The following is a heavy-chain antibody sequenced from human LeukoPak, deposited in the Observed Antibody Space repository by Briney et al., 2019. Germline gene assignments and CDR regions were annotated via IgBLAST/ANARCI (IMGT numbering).Heavy chain of an antibody. V-gene: IGHV3-23*01. D-gene: IGHD3-22*01. CDR3: ARDTREYYYDSSGYYLPFDY. CDR1: GFTFSSYA. J-gene: IGHJ4*02. Sequence: GGSLRLSCAASGFTFSSYAMSWVRQAPGKGLEWVSAISGSGGSTYYADSVKGRFTISRDNAKNSLYLQMNSLRAEDTAVYYCARDTREYYYDSSGYYLPFDYWGQGTLVTVSS. CDR2: ISGSGGST.